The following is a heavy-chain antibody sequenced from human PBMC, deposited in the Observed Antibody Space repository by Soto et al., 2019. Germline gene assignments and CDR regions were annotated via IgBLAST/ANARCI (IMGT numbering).Heavy chain of an antibody. CDR3: ASGYSYGSWFDP. CDR2: ISGSGGST. V-gene: IGHV3-23*01. Sequence: PGGSLRLSCAASGFTFSSYAMSWVRQAPGKGLEWVSAISGSGGSTYYADSVKGRFTISRDNSKNTLYLQMDSLRAEDTAVYYCASGYSYGSWFDPWGQGTLVTVSS. J-gene: IGHJ5*02. D-gene: IGHD5-18*01. CDR1: GFTFSSYA.